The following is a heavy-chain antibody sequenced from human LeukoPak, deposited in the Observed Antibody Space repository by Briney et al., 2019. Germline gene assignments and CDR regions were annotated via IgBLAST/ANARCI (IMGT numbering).Heavy chain of an antibody. Sequence: SETLPLTCTVSGGSISSSSYYWGWIRQPPGKGLEWIGSIYYSGSTYYNPSLKSRVTISVDTSKNQFSLKLSSVTAADTAVYYCARLGGGNSRYYYYYYMDVWGKGTTVTVSS. CDR2: IYYSGST. CDR1: GGSISSSSYY. CDR3: ARLGGGNSRYYYYYYMDV. J-gene: IGHJ6*03. D-gene: IGHD4-23*01. V-gene: IGHV4-39*01.